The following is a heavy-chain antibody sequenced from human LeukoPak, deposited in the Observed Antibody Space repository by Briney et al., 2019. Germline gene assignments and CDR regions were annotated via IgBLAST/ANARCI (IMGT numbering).Heavy chain of an antibody. CDR3: ARTNLGSGWRFDY. CDR1: EFVFSDFY. D-gene: IGHD6-19*01. CDR2: ISSSSGHT. J-gene: IGHJ4*02. V-gene: IGHV3-11*06. Sequence: GGSLRLSCGASEFVFSDFYMTWIRQAPGKGLEWVSYISSSSGHTNYADSVKGRFTISRDNAKNSLYLQMNSLTAEDTAVYYCARTNLGSGWRFDYWGQGTLVTVSS.